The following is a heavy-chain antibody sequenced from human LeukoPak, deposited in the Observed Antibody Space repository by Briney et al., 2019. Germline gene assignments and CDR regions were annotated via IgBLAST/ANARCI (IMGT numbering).Heavy chain of an antibody. J-gene: IGHJ4*02. CDR3: AKEVTTVTTGPDY. V-gene: IGHV3-7*01. D-gene: IGHD4-17*01. CDR1: GFTFSNYW. CDR2: IKQDGSEK. Sequence: GGSLRLSCAASGFTFSNYWMSWVRQAPGKGLEWVANIKQDGSEKYYVDSVKGRFIISRDNAKNSLYLQMNSLRVEDTAVYYCAKEVTTVTTGPDYWGQGTLVTVSS.